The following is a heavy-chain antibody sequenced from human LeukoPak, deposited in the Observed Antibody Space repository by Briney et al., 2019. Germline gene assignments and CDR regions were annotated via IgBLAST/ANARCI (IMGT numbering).Heavy chain of an antibody. CDR1: GGSISSYY. CDR3: ARQVVVAATSWFDP. Sequence: KPSETLSLTCTVSGGSISSYYWSWIRQPPGKGLEWIGYIYYSGSTNYNPSLKSRVTISVDTSKNQFSLKLSSVTAADTAVYYCARQVVVAATSWFDPWGQGTLVTVPS. V-gene: IGHV4-59*01. J-gene: IGHJ5*02. D-gene: IGHD2-15*01. CDR2: IYYSGST.